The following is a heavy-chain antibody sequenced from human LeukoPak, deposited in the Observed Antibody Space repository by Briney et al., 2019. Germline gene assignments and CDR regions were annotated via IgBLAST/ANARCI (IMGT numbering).Heavy chain of an antibody. J-gene: IGHJ5*02. CDR1: GFTFSSYA. Sequence: GGSLRLSCAASGFTFSSYAMSWVRQAPGKGPEWLSAISGSGGSTTDADSVKGRFTTSRDNSKSTLYLQMNSLRAEDTAIYYCAKIFHTDGYYLGEHLFDAWGQGTLVTVSS. CDR3: AKIFHTDGYYLGEHLFDA. CDR2: ISGSGGST. D-gene: IGHD3-22*01. V-gene: IGHV3-23*01.